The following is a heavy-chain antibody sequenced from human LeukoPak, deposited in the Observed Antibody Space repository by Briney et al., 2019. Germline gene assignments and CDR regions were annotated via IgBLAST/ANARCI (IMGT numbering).Heavy chain of an antibody. CDR1: GGSISSGGYY. CDR2: INHSGST. CDR3: ARGGGRYGYNY. J-gene: IGHJ4*02. D-gene: IGHD5-18*01. Sequence: PSQTLSLTCTVSGGSISSGGYYWSWIRQHPGKGLEWIGEINHSGSTNYNPSLKSRVTISVDTSKNQFSLKLSSVTAADTAVYYCARGGGRYGYNYWGQGTLVTVSS. V-gene: IGHV4-31*03.